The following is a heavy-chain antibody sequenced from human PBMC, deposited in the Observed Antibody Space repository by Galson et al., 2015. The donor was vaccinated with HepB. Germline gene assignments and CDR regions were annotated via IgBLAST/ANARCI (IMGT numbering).Heavy chain of an antibody. V-gene: IGHV3-9*01. CDR2: ISWNSGSI. D-gene: IGHD3-22*01. CDR1: GFTFDDYA. CDR3: AKDIGSGYLYYFDY. J-gene: IGHJ4*02. Sequence: SLRLSCAASGFTFDDYAMHWARQPPGKGLEWVSGISWNSGSIGYADSVKGRFTISRDNAKNSLYLQMNSLRAEDTALYYCAKDIGSGYLYYFDYWGQGTLVTVSS.